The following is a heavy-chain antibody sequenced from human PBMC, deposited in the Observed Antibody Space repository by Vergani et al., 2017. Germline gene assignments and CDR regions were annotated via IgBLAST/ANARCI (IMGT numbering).Heavy chain of an antibody. CDR1: GGSFSGYY. Sequence: QVQLQQWGAGLLKPSETLSLTCAVYGGSFSGYYWSWIRQPPGKGLEWIGEINHSGSTNYNPSLKSRVTISVDTSKNQFSLKLSSVTAADTAVYYCARLSYLYPMPTVTRGYFDYWGQGTLVTVSS. J-gene: IGHJ4*02. D-gene: IGHD4-11*01. V-gene: IGHV4-34*01. CDR3: ARLSYLYPMPTVTRGYFDY. CDR2: INHSGST.